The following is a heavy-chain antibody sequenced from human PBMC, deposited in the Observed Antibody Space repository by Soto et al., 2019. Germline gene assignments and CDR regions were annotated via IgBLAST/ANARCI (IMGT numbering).Heavy chain of an antibody. Sequence: GESLKISCQVSGYTFTTYWVAWVRQMPGNGLEWMGIVFPGDSETRYSPSFQGQVTFSADQSTSTAFLKWNRLRASDTDVDYCERRKLHWGGGSWYGTNALDYWGQGTKVTVSS. V-gene: IGHV5-51*01. CDR3: ERRKLHWGGGSWYGTNALDY. CDR1: GYTFTTYW. CDR2: VFPGDSET. D-gene: IGHD3-16*01. J-gene: IGHJ4*02.